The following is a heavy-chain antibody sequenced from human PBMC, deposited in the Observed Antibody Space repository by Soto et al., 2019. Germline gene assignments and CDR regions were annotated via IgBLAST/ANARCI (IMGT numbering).Heavy chain of an antibody. CDR2: INPNSGGT. D-gene: IGHD6-19*01. V-gene: IGHV1-2*04. CDR1: VYTLNGYY. Sequence: GASVKVSCKASVYTLNGYYIQWVRQDPGQGLEWMGWINPNSGGTNYAQKFQGWVTMTRDTSISTAYMELSRLRSDDTAVYYCARVSRSDSSGWFFGFDFDYWGQGTLVTVSS. CDR3: ARVSRSDSSGWFFGFDFDY. J-gene: IGHJ4*02.